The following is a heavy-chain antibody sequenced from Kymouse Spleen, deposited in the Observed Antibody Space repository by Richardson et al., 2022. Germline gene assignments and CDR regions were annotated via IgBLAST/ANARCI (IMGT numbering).Heavy chain of an antibody. CDR1: GFTFSSYG. J-gene: IGHJ6*02. CDR2: IWYDGSNK. D-gene: IGHD4-11,IGHD4-11*01,IGHD4-17*01. CDR3: AMTTNYYYYGMDV. Sequence: QVQLVESGGGVVQPGRSLRLSCAASGFTFSSYGMHWVRQAPGKGLEWVAVIWYDGSNKYYADSVKGRFTISRDNSKNTLYLQMNSLRAEDTAVYYCAMTTNYYYYGMDVWGQGTTVTVSS. V-gene: IGHV3-33*01.